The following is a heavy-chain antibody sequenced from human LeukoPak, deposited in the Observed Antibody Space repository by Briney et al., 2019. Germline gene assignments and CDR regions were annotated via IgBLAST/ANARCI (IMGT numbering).Heavy chain of an antibody. CDR3: ARRGSGGSSDY. J-gene: IGHJ4*02. Sequence: ASVKVSCKASGYSFISYGFTWVRQAPGHGLEWMGWISVHNGNKNYAQKFQGRVTMTTDTPTSTAYMEVRSLRSDDTAVYYCARRGSGGSSDYWGQGTLVTVSS. D-gene: IGHD2-15*01. CDR1: GYSFISYG. CDR2: ISVHNGNK. V-gene: IGHV1-18*01.